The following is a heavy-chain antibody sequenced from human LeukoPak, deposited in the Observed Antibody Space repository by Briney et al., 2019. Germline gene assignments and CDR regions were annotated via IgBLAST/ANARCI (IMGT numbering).Heavy chain of an antibody. J-gene: IGHJ4*02. CDR3: ARGLVERDIAAAGIAVAGTQTFDY. Sequence: SETLSLTCIVSGASISDYYWSWIRQPAGKGLEWIGRIDNSGSTNYKPSLKSRLTMSVDTSKRQFSLRLTSVTAADTAVYYCARGLVERDIAAAGIAVAGTQTFDYWGQGTLVTVSS. D-gene: IGHD6-19*01. CDR1: GASISDYY. V-gene: IGHV4-4*07. CDR2: IDNSGST.